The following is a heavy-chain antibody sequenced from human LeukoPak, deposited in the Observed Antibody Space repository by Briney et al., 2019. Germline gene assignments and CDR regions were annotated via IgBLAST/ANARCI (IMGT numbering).Heavy chain of an antibody. Sequence: ASVRVSCKASGYTFTSYGISWVRQAPGQGLEWMGWISAYNGNTNYAQKLQGRVTMTTDTSTSTAYMELSSLRSEDTAVYYCSQWTDYYYMDVWGKGTTVTVSS. CDR1: GYTFTSYG. CDR3: SQWTDYYYMDV. CDR2: ISAYNGNT. D-gene: IGHD6-19*01. V-gene: IGHV1-18*01. J-gene: IGHJ6*03.